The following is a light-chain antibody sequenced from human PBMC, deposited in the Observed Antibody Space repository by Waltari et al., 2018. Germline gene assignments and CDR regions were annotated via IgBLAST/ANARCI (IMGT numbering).Light chain of an antibody. V-gene: IGKV3-20*01. CDR2: GTS. J-gene: IGKJ1*01. CDR1: QTINSRY. CDR3: QQYGNSHPA. Sequence: EIVLTQSPGTLSLSLGERATLSCRASQTINSRYLAWYQHKPGQAPRLLFYGTSSRVLGLPVRFSASGSGTDFTLTINRLEPEDFAVYYCQQYGNSHPAFGPGTKVEIK.